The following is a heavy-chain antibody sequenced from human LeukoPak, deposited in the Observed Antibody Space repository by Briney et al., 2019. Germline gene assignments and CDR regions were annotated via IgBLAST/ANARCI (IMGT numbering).Heavy chain of an antibody. CDR1: GFIVSSNY. Sequence: PGGSLRLSCAASGFIVSSNYMNWVRQAPGKGLEWVAVISYDGSNKYYADSVKGRFTISRDNSKNTLYLQMNSLRAGDTAVYYCARRGATTSGGYFDYWGQGTLVTVSS. J-gene: IGHJ4*02. D-gene: IGHD1-26*01. CDR3: ARRGATTSGGYFDY. V-gene: IGHV3-30-3*01. CDR2: ISYDGSNK.